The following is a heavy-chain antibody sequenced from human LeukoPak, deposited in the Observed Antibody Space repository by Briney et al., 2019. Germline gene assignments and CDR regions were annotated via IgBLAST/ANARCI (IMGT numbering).Heavy chain of an antibody. CDR1: GFTFSDYY. CDR2: ISSSSSYI. Sequence: GGSLRLSCAASGFTFSDYYMSWIRQAPGKGLEWVSSISSSSSYIYYADSVKGRFTISRDNAKNSLYLQMNSLRAEDTAVYYCARVPYDSSGYYYEDAFDIWGQGTMVTVSS. V-gene: IGHV3-11*06. CDR3: ARVPYDSSGYYYEDAFDI. D-gene: IGHD3-22*01. J-gene: IGHJ3*02.